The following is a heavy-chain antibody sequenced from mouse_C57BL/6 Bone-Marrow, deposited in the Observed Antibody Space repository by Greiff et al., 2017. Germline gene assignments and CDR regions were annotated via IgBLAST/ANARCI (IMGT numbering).Heavy chain of an antibody. V-gene: IGHV1-81*01. Sequence: QVQLKQSGAELARPGASVKLSCKASGYTFTSYGISWVKQRTGQGLEWIGEIYPRSGNTYYNEKFKGKATLTADKSSSTAYMELRSLTSEDSAVYFCAGDSSGYPFDYWGQGTTLTVSS. D-gene: IGHD3-2*02. CDR1: GYTFTSYG. CDR2: IYPRSGNT. CDR3: AGDSSGYPFDY. J-gene: IGHJ2*01.